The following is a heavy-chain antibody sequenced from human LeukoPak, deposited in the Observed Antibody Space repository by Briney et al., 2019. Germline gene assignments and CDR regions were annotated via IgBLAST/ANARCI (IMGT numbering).Heavy chain of an antibody. D-gene: IGHD3-10*01. CDR2: IIPIFGTA. J-gene: IGHJ4*02. CDR1: GGTFSSYA. CDR3: ARGYYGSGSYFDY. Sequence: SVKVSCKASGGTFSSYAISWVRRAPGQGLEWMGGIIPIFGTANYAQKFQGGVTITADESTSTAYMELSSLRSEDTAVYYCARGYYGSGSYFDYWGQGTLVTVSS. V-gene: IGHV1-69*01.